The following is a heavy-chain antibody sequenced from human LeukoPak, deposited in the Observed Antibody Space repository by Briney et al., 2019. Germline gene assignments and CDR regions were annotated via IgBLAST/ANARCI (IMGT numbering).Heavy chain of an antibody. V-gene: IGHV4-34*01. CDR1: GGSFSGYY. Sequence: PSETLSLTCAVYGGSFSGYYWSWIRRPPGKGLEWIGEINHSGSTYCNPSLKSRVTISVDTSMKQFSLRLSSVTAADTAVYYCARGVRIAVADPHLDYWGQGTLVTVSA. D-gene: IGHD6-19*01. CDR3: ARGVRIAVADPHLDY. CDR2: INHSGST. J-gene: IGHJ4*02.